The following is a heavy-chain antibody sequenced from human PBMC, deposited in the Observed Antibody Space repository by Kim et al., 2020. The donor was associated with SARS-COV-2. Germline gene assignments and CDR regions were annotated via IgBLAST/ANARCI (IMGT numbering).Heavy chain of an antibody. CDR3: ARHSGRRSYYYYGMDG. CDR2: IYYSGST. D-gene: IGHD6-25*01. J-gene: IGHJ6*02. CDR1: GGSISSSSYY. V-gene: IGHV4-39*01. Sequence: SETLSLTCTVSGGSISSSSYYWGWIRQPPGKGLEWIGSIYYSGSTYYNPSLKSRVTISVDTSKNQFSLKLSSVTAADTAVYYCARHSGRRSYYYYGMDGWGQGNTVTVSS.